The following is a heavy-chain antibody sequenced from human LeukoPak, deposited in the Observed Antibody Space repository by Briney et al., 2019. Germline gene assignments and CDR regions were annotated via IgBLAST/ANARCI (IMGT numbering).Heavy chain of an antibody. CDR1: GYTFTSYG. CDR2: ISAYNGNT. Sequence: ASVKVPXKASGYTFTSYGISWVRQAPGQGLEWMGWISAYNGNTNYAQKLQGRVTMTTDTSTSTAYMELRSLRSDDTAVYYCARDGEYCGGDCYPYYYYMDVWGKGTTVTVSS. D-gene: IGHD2-21*01. CDR3: ARDGEYCGGDCYPYYYYMDV. V-gene: IGHV1-18*01. J-gene: IGHJ6*03.